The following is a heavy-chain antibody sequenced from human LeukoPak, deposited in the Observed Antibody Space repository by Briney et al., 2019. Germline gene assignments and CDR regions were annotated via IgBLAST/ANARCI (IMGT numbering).Heavy chain of an antibody. V-gene: IGHV3-23*01. CDR2: ISGSGGST. J-gene: IGHJ4*02. Sequence: GGSLRLSCAASGFTFSSYAMSWVRQAPGKGLEWVSAISGSGGSTYYADSVKGRFTIPRDNSKNTLYLQMNSLGAEDTAVYYCAKLSGWIAAAGRFDYWGQGTLVTVSS. D-gene: IGHD6-13*01. CDR3: AKLSGWIAAAGRFDY. CDR1: GFTFSSYA.